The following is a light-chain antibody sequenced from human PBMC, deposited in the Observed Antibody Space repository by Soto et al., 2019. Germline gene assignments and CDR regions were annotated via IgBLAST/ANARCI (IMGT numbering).Light chain of an antibody. CDR1: QSVNNNY. J-gene: IGKJ2*01. CDR2: GAS. CDR3: QQYGSSQYT. V-gene: IGKV3-20*01. Sequence: EIVLTQSPGTLSLSPGERATLSCRASQSVNNNYLAWYQQKPGQAPRLLIYGASSRATGIPDRFSGSGSGTDFTFTISRLEPEDFAVYYWQQYGSSQYTFGQGTKLEIK.